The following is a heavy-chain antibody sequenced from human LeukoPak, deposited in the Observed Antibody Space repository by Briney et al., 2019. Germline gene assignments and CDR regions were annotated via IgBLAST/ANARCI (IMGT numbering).Heavy chain of an antibody. D-gene: IGHD5-24*01. J-gene: IGHJ6*02. CDR2: LNPSGGSS. V-gene: IGHV1-46*01. CDR3: ASVYKHGMDV. CDR1: GGTFSSYA. Sequence: ASVKVSCKVSGGTFSSYAISWVRQAPGQELEWMAILNPSGGSSNYAQKFQGRATLTRATSPGTVYMELSSLRSEDTAVYYCASVYKHGMDVWGQGTTVIVSS.